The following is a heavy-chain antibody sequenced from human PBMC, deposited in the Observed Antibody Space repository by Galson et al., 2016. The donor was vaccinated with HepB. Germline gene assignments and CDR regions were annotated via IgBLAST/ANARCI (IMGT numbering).Heavy chain of an antibody. CDR3: ARAVEMTAGISGFNWFDP. D-gene: IGHD1-14*01. CDR1: GFTFSSYN. CDR2: ISSSSTYI. V-gene: IGHV3-21*01. J-gene: IGHJ5*02. Sequence: SLRLSCAASGFTFSSYNMNWVRQAPGKGLEWVSSISSSSTYIYYADSLTGRFTISRDNAKSSLYLQMNSLRAEDTAVYYCARAVEMTAGISGFNWFDPWGQGTLVTVSS.